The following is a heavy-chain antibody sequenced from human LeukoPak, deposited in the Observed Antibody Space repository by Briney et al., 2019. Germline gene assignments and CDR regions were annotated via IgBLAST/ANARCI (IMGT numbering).Heavy chain of an antibody. Sequence: SETLSLTCTVSGGSISSSIYYWGWIRQPPGKGLEWIGSIYYSGSTYYNASLKSRGTISVDTSKNQFSLKLNSVTAADTAVYFCARQVVAVAGTGYFDYWGQGTLVTVSS. CDR1: GGSISSSIYY. CDR3: ARQVVAVAGTGYFDY. J-gene: IGHJ4*02. V-gene: IGHV4-39*01. CDR2: IYYSGST. D-gene: IGHD6-19*01.